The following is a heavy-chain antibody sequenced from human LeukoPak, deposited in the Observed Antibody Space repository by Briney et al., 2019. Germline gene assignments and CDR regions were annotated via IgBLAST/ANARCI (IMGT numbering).Heavy chain of an antibody. CDR3: ASSIAVAGTCYGMDV. J-gene: IGHJ6*02. CDR1: GYTFTNYW. Sequence: GESLKISCKGSGYTFTNYWIGWVRQMPGKGLEWMGIIYPGDSDTRYSPSFQGPVTISADKSISTAYLQWNSLKASDTAMYYCASSIAVAGTCYGMDVWGQGTTVTVSS. CDR2: IYPGDSDT. D-gene: IGHD6-19*01. V-gene: IGHV5-51*01.